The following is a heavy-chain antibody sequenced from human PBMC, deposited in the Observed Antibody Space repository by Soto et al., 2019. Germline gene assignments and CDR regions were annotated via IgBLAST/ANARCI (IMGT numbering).Heavy chain of an antibody. J-gene: IGHJ4*02. D-gene: IGHD3-10*01. V-gene: IGHV3-33*01. CDR1: GFTFSSYG. Sequence: QVQLVESGGGVVQPGRSLRLSCAASGFTFSSYGMHWVRQAPGKGLEWVAVIWYDGSNKYYADSVKGRFTISRDNSKNTLYLQMNSLRAEDTAVYYCAREGFSGSYFAYWGQGTLVTVSS. CDR2: IWYDGSNK. CDR3: AREGFSGSYFAY.